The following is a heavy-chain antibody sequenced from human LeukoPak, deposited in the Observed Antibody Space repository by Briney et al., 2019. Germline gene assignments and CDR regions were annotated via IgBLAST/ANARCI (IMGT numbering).Heavy chain of an antibody. V-gene: IGHV3-30*18. Sequence: GGSLRLSCVASGFTFSSYGMHWVRQAPGKGLEWVAVISYDGSNKYYADSVKGRFTISRDNSKNTLYLQMNSLRAEDTAVYYCAKDSYYDSSGYSDYWGQGTLVTVSS. CDR3: AKDSYYDSSGYSDY. CDR1: GFTFSSYG. CDR2: ISYDGSNK. D-gene: IGHD3-22*01. J-gene: IGHJ4*02.